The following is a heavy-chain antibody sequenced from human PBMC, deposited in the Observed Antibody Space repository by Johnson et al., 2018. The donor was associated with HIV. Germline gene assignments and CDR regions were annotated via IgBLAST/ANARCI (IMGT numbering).Heavy chain of an antibody. Sequence: QVQLVESGGGVVQPGGSLRLSCAASGFTVSSNYMTWVRQAPGKGLEWVAVISYDGSNKYYADSVRGRFTVSRDNSKNTLYLQMNSLRTEDTAVYYCARVRGGRENAFDIWGQGTMVTVSS. CDR1: GFTVSSNY. CDR2: ISYDGSNK. V-gene: IGHV3-30*03. CDR3: ARVRGGRENAFDI. J-gene: IGHJ3*02. D-gene: IGHD1-26*01.